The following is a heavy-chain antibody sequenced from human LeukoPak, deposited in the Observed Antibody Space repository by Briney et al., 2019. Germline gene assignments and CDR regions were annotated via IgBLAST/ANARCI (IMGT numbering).Heavy chain of an antibody. CDR1: GFTFSSYE. CDR3: ARAALWFHY. V-gene: IGHV3-48*03. CDR2: ISSSGSTI. Sequence: GGSLRLSCAASGFTFSSYEMNWVRQAPGKGLEWISYISSSGSTIYYADSVKGRFTISRDNAKSSLYLQMNSLRAEDTAVYYCARAALWFHYWGQGTLVTVSS. D-gene: IGHD3-10*01. J-gene: IGHJ4*02.